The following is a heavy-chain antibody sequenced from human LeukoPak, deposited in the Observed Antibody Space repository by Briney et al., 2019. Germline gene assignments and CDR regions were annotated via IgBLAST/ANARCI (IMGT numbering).Heavy chain of an antibody. V-gene: IGHV3-48*04. J-gene: IGHJ3*02. D-gene: IGHD3-22*01. CDR1: GFTFSSYT. CDR2: ISSSSSTI. CDR3: ARAHYDSSGYGAFDI. Sequence: GGSLRLSCAASGFTFSSYTMNWVRQAPGKGLEWVSYISSSSSTIYYADSVKGRFTISRDNAKNSLYLQMNSLRAEDTAVYYCARAHYDSSGYGAFDIWAKGQWSPSLQ.